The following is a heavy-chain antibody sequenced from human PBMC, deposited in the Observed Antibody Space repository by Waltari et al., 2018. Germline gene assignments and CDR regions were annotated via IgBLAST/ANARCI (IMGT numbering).Heavy chain of an antibody. Sequence: EVQLLESGGGLVQPGGSLRLSCAASGFTFSSYAMSWVRQAPGKGLEWVSAISGSGGSTYYADSVKGRFTISRDNSKNTLYLQMNSLRAEDTAVYYCAKDLHYYDILTGYHGYWGQGTLVTVSS. CDR3: AKDLHYYDILTGYHGY. J-gene: IGHJ4*02. CDR1: GFTFSSYA. D-gene: IGHD3-9*01. V-gene: IGHV3-23*01. CDR2: ISGSGGST.